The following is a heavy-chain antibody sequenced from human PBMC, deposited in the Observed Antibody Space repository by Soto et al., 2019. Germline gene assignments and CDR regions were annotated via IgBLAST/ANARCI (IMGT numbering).Heavy chain of an antibody. Sequence: ASVKVSCKASGYTFTSYGISWVRQAPGQGLEWMGWISAYNGNTNYAQKLQGRVTMTTDTSTSTAYMELRSLRSDDTAVYYCARDWGIAVAGTRLDWFDPWGQGTLVTVSS. CDR2: ISAYNGNT. D-gene: IGHD6-19*01. CDR3: ARDWGIAVAGTRLDWFDP. J-gene: IGHJ5*02. CDR1: GYTFTSYG. V-gene: IGHV1-18*01.